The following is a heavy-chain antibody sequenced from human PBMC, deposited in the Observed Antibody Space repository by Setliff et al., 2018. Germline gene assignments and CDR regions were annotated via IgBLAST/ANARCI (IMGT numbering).Heavy chain of an antibody. CDR3: ARDPSSVAARPGY. CDR2: IYSSGNT. Sequence: SETLSLTCTVSGDSIRSSXXYWGWIRQPPGKGLEWIGSIYSSGNTYYNPSLXXXXTXXXXXXXXXXXXXXXXXXXXXXXXYYCARDPSSVAARPGYWGQGTRVTVSS. V-gene: IGHV4-39*01. J-gene: IGHJ4*02. D-gene: IGHD6-6*01. CDR1: GDSIRSSXXY.